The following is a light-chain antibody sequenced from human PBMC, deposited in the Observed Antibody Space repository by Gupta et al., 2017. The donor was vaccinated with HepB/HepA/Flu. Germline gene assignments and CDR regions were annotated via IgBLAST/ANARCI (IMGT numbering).Light chain of an antibody. CDR2: GAS. Sequence: EIVMTQSPATLSVSPGERATLSCRASQRVSSNLAWYQQKPGQAPRLLIYGASTRATGIPARFSGSGSGTEFTLTISSLQSEDFAVYYCQQDNNCPRTFGQGTKVEIK. CDR1: QRVSSN. V-gene: IGKV3-15*01. CDR3: QQDNNCPRT. J-gene: IGKJ1*01.